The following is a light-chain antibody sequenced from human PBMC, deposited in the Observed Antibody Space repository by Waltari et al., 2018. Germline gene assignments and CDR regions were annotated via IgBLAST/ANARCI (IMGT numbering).Light chain of an antibody. CDR2: DVS. J-gene: IGLJ3*02. CDR1: SSDVGDYNY. Sequence: QSALTQPASVSGSPGQSITISCTATSSDVGDYNYVSWYQQYPGKAPKLMIYDVSKRPSGVSNRFSGSKSGNTASVTISGLQAEDEADYYCTSYTNSRTFVFGGGTKLTVL. V-gene: IGLV2-14*03. CDR3: TSYTNSRTFV.